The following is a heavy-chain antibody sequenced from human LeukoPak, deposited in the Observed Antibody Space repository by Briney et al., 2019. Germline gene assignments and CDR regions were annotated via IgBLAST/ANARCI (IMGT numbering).Heavy chain of an antibody. V-gene: IGHV3-33*08. J-gene: IGHJ4*02. Sequence: PGGSLRLSCAASGFTFSNYAMHWVRQAPGKGLEWVAVIWYDGSNKYYADSVKGRFTISRDNSKNTLYLQMNSLRAEDTAVYYCARDYWWNYDYWGQGTLVTVSS. CDR1: GFTFSNYA. CDR2: IWYDGSNK. D-gene: IGHD1-7*01. CDR3: ARDYWWNYDY.